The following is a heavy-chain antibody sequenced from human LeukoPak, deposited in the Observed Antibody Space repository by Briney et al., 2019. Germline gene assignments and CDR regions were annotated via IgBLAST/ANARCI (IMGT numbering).Heavy chain of an antibody. V-gene: IGHV4-61*02. J-gene: IGHJ5*02. CDR3: ARDTYSYGPGPWFDP. CDR2: IYTSGST. CDR1: GGSISSGSYY. Sequence: SETLSLTCTVSGGSISSGSYYWSWIRQPAGKGLEWIGRIYTSGSTNYNPSLKSRVTISVDTSKNQFSLKLSSVTSADTAVYYCARDTYSYGPGPWFDPWGQGTLVTVSS. D-gene: IGHD5-18*01.